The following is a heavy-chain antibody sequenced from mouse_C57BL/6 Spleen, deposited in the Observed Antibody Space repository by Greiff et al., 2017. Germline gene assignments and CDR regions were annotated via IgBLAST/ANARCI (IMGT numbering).Heavy chain of an antibody. V-gene: IGHV14-3*01. J-gene: IGHJ4*01. CDR2: IDPANGNT. CDR3: ARSIYYSSYYAMDY. CDR1: GFNIKNTS. D-gene: IGHD2-5*01. Sequence: VQLQQSVAELVRPGASVKLSCTASGFNIKNTSMHWVKQRPEQGLEWIGRIDPANGNTKYAPKFQGKATITADTSSNTAYLQLSSLPSEDTAIYYCARSIYYSSYYAMDYWGQGTSVTVSS.